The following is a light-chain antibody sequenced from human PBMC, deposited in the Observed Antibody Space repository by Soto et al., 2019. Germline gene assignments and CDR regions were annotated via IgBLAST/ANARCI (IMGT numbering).Light chain of an antibody. CDR3: SPYGGSTLVV. CDR1: SSDVGGYNY. Sequence: QSVLTQPPSASGSPGQSVTISCTGTSSDVGGYNYVSWFQHHPGKAPKLLIHEVNKRPSGVPDRFSGSKSGNTASLTVSGLQAEDEADYYCSPYGGSTLVVFGTGTKVTVL. V-gene: IGLV2-8*01. J-gene: IGLJ1*01. CDR2: EVN.